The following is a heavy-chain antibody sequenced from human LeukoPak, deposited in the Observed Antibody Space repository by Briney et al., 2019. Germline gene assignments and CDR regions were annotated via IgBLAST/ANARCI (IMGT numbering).Heavy chain of an antibody. CDR2: IIPILGIA. J-gene: IGHJ4*02. CDR1: GGTFSSYA. V-gene: IGHV1-69*04. Sequence: GSSVKVSCKASGGTFSSYAISWVRQAPGQGLEWMGRIIPILGIANYAQKFQGRVTITADKSTSTAYMELSSLRSEDTAVYYCVRGYEGDYSNSVDYWGQGTLVTVSS. D-gene: IGHD4-11*01. CDR3: VRGYEGDYSNSVDY.